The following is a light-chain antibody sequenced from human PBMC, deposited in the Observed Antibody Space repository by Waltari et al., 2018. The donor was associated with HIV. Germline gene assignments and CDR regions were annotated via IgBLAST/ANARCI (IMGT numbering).Light chain of an antibody. J-gene: IGKJ4*01. CDR1: QSVLYSSNNNNY. V-gene: IGKV4-1*01. CDR3: QQCYNTPLT. CDR2: WAS. Sequence: IVMTQSPDSLALSLGERATINCKSSQSVLYSSNNNNYLAWYQQKQGQPPKLLIYWASTRESGVPDRFSGSASGADFTLTISSLQAEDVAVYYCQQCYNTPLTFGGGTRVEIK.